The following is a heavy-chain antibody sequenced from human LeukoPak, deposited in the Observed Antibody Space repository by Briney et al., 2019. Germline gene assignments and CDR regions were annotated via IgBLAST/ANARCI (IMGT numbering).Heavy chain of an antibody. D-gene: IGHD3-16*02. CDR1: GYTLTSYA. Sequence: ASVKVSCKPSGYTLTSYAMHWVRQAPGQRLEWMGWINGGNGDTKYSQKFQGRLTITRDTSASTAYMELSSLRSEDTAVYYCARAYDYVWGSYRHNDAFDIWGQGTMVTVSS. J-gene: IGHJ3*02. CDR2: INGGNGDT. V-gene: IGHV1-3*01. CDR3: ARAYDYVWGSYRHNDAFDI.